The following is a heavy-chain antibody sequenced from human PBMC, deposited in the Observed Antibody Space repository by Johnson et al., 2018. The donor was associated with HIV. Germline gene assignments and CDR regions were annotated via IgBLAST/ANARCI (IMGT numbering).Heavy chain of an antibody. CDR2: ISFDGTNK. V-gene: IGHV3-30*03. CDR3: ARDWDYYDSGGDAFDI. CDR1: GFTFRNYG. J-gene: IGHJ3*02. Sequence: QVQLVESGGAVVQPGRSLRLSCAASGFTFRNYGMHWVRQAPDKGLEWVAVISFDGTNKYYAESVKGLSTISRDNSNNTLYLQMNSLRPEDTALYFCARDWDYYDSGGDAFDIWGQGTKVTVSS. D-gene: IGHD3-22*01.